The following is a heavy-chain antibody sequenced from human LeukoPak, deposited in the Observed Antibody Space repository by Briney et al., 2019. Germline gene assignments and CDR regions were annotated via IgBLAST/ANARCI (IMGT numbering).Heavy chain of an antibody. D-gene: IGHD2-2*01. Sequence: GGSLRLSCAASGFTFNNYAMSWVRQAPGEGLEWVSGISSSGSTIYYADSVKGRFTISRDNSKNLLYLHMNSLRAEDTALYYCVRRDVEAPMRWFDPWGQGTLVTVSS. V-gene: IGHV3-23*01. J-gene: IGHJ5*02. CDR1: GFTFNNYA. CDR2: ISSSGSTI. CDR3: VRRDVEAPMRWFDP.